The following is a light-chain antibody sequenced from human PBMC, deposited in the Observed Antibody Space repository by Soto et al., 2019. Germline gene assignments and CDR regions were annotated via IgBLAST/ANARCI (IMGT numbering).Light chain of an antibody. J-gene: IGKJ4*01. Sequence: EIVMTQSPATLSVSPGDGATLSCRASQSVDSNLAWYQQKPGQTPRLLIYGASTRPTDIPARFSGSGSGTEFTITIISLQSEDSAVYYCQQYNDWPLTFGGGTKVEIK. CDR1: QSVDSN. V-gene: IGKV3D-15*01. CDR3: QQYNDWPLT. CDR2: GAS.